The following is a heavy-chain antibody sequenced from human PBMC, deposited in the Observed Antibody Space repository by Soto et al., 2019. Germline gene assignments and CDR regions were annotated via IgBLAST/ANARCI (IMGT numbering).Heavy chain of an antibody. CDR1: GGSISSGGYS. D-gene: IGHD5-12*01. CDR3: ARIRLRETRAPGRYFDY. Sequence: SETLSLTCAVSGGSISSGGYSWSWIRQPPGKGLEWIGYIYHSGSTYYNPSLKSRVTISVDRSKNQFSLKLSSVTAADTAVYYCARIRLRETRAPGRYFDYWGQGTLVTVSS. CDR2: IYHSGST. V-gene: IGHV4-30-2*01. J-gene: IGHJ4*02.